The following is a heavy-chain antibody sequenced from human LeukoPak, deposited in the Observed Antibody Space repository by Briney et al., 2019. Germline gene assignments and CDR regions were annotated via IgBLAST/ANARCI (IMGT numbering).Heavy chain of an antibody. J-gene: IGHJ5*02. Sequence: SETLSLTCAVYGGSFSGYYWSWIRQPPGKGLEWIGEINHSGSTNYNPSLKSRVTISVDTSKNQFSLKLSSVTAADTAVYYCARDLYCSSTSCSKGWFDPWGQGTLVTVSS. CDR2: INHSGST. CDR3: ARDLYCSSTSCSKGWFDP. CDR1: GGSFSGYY. V-gene: IGHV4-34*01. D-gene: IGHD2-2*01.